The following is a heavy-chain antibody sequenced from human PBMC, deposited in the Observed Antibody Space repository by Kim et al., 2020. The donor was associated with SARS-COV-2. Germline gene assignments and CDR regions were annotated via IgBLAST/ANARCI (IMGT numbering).Heavy chain of an antibody. CDR3: ARVAGEGVGAIDY. J-gene: IGHJ4*02. V-gene: IGHV4-30-2*01. CDR2: IYHSGST. CDR1: GGSISSGGYS. Sequence: SETLSLTCAVSGGSISSGGYSWSWIRQPPGKGLEWIGYIYHSGSTYYNPSLKSRVTISVDRSKNQFSLKLSSVTAADTAVYYCARVAGEGVGAIDYWGQGTLVTVSS. D-gene: IGHD1-26*01.